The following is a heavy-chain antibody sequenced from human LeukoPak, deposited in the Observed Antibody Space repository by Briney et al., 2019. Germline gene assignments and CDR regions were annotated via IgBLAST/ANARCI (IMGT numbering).Heavy chain of an antibody. D-gene: IGHD4-23*01. CDR1: GDSISHYY. CDR3: ARDTWGGNPGYYFDL. Sequence: SETLSLTCTVSGDSISHYYWSWIRQPPGKGLEWIGYIFYSGSTNYNPSLKSRVIISVDTSKNQFSLKLSSVTAADTAVYYCARDTWGGNPGYYFDLWGRGTLVTVSS. V-gene: IGHV4-59*12. CDR2: IFYSGST. J-gene: IGHJ2*01.